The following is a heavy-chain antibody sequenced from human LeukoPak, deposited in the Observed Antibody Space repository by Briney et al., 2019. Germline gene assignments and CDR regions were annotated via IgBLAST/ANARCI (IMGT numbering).Heavy chain of an antibody. CDR3: ARDQWSIAVAGTDLFDP. V-gene: IGHV1-2*02. Sequence: ASVKVSCKASGYTFTGYYMHWVRQAPGQGLEWMGWINPNSGGTNYAQKFQGRVTMTRDTSISTAYMELSRLRSDDTAVYYCARDQWSIAVAGTDLFDPWGQGTLVTVSS. D-gene: IGHD6-19*01. J-gene: IGHJ5*02. CDR2: INPNSGGT. CDR1: GYTFTGYY.